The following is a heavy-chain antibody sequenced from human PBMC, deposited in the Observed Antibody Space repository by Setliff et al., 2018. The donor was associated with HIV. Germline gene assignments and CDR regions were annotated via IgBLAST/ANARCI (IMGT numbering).Heavy chain of an antibody. CDR2: ISGNGGST. J-gene: IGHJ4*02. D-gene: IGHD6-19*01. V-gene: IGHV3-23*01. Sequence: LRLSCATSGFTFTNYAMSWVRQAPGKGLEWVSAISGNGGSTNYADSVKGRFTISRDNSKNTLYLQMNSLRAEDSAIYYCAKAINSDWSFFDYWGQGTPGTVS. CDR3: AKAINSDWSFFDY. CDR1: GFTFTNYA.